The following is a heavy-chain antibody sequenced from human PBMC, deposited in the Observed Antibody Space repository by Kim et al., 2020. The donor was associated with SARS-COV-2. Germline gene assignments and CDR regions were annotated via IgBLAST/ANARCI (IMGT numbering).Heavy chain of an antibody. V-gene: IGHV4-34*01. CDR2: INHSGST. Sequence: SETLSLTCAVYGGSFSGSYWSWIRQPPGKGLEWIGEINHSGSTNYNPSHTSRVTISVDTSKNQFSRKLSTVTAAETAVYYSAAATRVTRGKFDYWGQGTLVTVSS. CDR3: AAATRVTRGKFDY. D-gene: IGHD3-10*01. J-gene: IGHJ4*02. CDR1: GGSFSGSY.